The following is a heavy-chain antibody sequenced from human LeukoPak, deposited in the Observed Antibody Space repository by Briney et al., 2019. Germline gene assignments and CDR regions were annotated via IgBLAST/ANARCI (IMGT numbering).Heavy chain of an antibody. CDR2: ISYDGSNK. CDR1: GFTFSSYA. D-gene: IGHD2-2*01. J-gene: IGHJ4*02. V-gene: IGHV3-30-3*01. CDR3: AREAGYCRSSSCDYFDY. Sequence: GGSLRLSCAASGFTFSSYAMHWVRQAPGKGLEWVAVISYDGSNKYYADSVKGRFTISRDNSKNTLYLQMNSLRAEDTAVYYCAREAGYCRSSSCDYFDYWGQGILVTVSS.